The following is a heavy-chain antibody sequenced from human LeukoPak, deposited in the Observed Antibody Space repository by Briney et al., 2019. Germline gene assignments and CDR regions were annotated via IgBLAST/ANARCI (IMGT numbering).Heavy chain of an antibody. CDR3: ARDIDRYYADY. CDR2: IRQHGSEK. D-gene: IGHD3-3*01. CDR1: GFTFSSFW. Sequence: GGSLRLSCAASGFTFSSFWMTWVRQAPGKGLEWVANIRQHGSEKYYVDSVKGRFTISRDNAKNSLYLQMNSPRAEDTAVYYCARDIDRYYADYWGQGTLVTVSS. J-gene: IGHJ4*02. V-gene: IGHV3-7*01.